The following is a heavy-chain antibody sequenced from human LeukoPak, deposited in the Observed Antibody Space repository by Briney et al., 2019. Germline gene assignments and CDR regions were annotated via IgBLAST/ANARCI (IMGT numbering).Heavy chain of an antibody. D-gene: IGHD3-22*01. V-gene: IGHV3-15*01. CDR3: TTDFYYDSSGYYYGGFNAFDI. J-gene: IGHJ3*02. CDR1: GFTFSNAW. CDR2: IKSKTDGGTT. Sequence: GGSLRLSCAASGFTFSNAWMSWVRQAPGKGLEWVGRIKSKTDGGTTDYAAPVKGRFTISRDDSKNTLYLQMNSLKTEDTAVYYCTTDFYYDSSGYYYGGFNAFDIWAKGTMVTVSS.